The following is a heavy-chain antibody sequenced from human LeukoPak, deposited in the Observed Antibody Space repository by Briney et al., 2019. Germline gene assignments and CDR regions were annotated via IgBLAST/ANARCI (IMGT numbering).Heavy chain of an antibody. V-gene: IGHV4-4*02. CDR1: GGSIRSSNW. J-gene: IGHJ4*02. CDR3: STKTYYDSSGPHFDY. D-gene: IGHD3-22*01. CDR2: IYHTGNA. Sequence: PSETLSLTCAVSGGSIRSSNWWSWVRQPPGKGLEWIGEIYHTGNANYNPSLKSRVTISVDKSKNQFSLKLSSVTAADTAVYYCSTKTYYDSSGPHFDYWGQGTLVTVSS.